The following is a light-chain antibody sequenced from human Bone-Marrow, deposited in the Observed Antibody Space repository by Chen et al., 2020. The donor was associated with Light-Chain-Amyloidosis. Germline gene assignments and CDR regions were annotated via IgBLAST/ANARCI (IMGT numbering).Light chain of an antibody. CDR2: RDT. J-gene: IGLJ2*01. CDR1: DLPTKY. CDR3: QSADSSGTYEVI. Sequence: SYELIQSPSVSVSPGQTARITCSGDDLPTKYAYWYQQKPGQAPVLGIHRDTERPSGISERFSGSSSGTTATLTISGVQAEDEADYHCQSADSSGTYEVIFGGGTKLTVL. V-gene: IGLV3-25*03.